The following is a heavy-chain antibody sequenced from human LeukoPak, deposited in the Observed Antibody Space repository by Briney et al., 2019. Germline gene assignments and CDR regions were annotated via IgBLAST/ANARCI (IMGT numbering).Heavy chain of an antibody. CDR1: GFTFNSYA. J-gene: IGHJ4*02. D-gene: IGHD2-15*01. V-gene: IGHV3-23*01. CDR2: ISGSGGST. CDR3: AKRRDIVVVVAARDYFDY. Sequence: GGSLRLSCAASGFTFNSYAMSWVREAPGKGLEWVSAISGSGGSTYYADSVKGRFTISRGNSKNTLYLQMNSLRAEDTAVYYCAKRRDIVVVVAARDYFDYWGQGTLVTVSS.